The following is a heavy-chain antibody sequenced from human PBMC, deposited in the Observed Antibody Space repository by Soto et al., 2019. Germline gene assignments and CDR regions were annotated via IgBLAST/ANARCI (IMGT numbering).Heavy chain of an antibody. CDR1: GYTFTNYG. J-gene: IGHJ6*02. CDR3: AREGQAPYYYYGMDV. CDR2: ISGYNGNT. Sequence: QVQVVQSGDEVKKPGASVKVSCKASGYTFTNYGFSWVRQAPGQGLEWMGWISGYNGNTKYAEKFQGRATMTTDTSTSTAHMELRSLRSDDTAVYYCAREGQAPYYYYGMDVWGQGTAVTVSS. V-gene: IGHV1-18*01.